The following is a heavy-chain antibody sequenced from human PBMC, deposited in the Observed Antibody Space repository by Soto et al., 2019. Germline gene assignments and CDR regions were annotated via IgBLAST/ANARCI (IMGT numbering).Heavy chain of an antibody. J-gene: IGHJ4*02. D-gene: IGHD5-18*01. CDR3: ARDPPYSYGTFDY. CDR1: GFTFSSYS. Sequence: EVQLVESGGGLVKPGGSLRLSCAASGFTFSSYSMNWVRQAPGKGLEWVSSISSSSSYIYYADSVKGRFTISRDNAKNSLYLQMNSLRAEDTAVYYCARDPPYSYGTFDYWGQGTLVTVSS. CDR2: ISSSSSYI. V-gene: IGHV3-21*01.